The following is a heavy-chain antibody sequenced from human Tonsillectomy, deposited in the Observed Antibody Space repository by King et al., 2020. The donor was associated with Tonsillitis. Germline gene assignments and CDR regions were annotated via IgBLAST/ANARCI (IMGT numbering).Heavy chain of an antibody. CDR2: MYYLGST. J-gene: IGHJ5*02. V-gene: IGHV4-59*01. CDR3: ARVELPYNWFDP. CDR1: GGSIGSYY. Sequence: VQLQESGPGLVKPSETLSLTCTVSGGSIGSYYWSWIRQPPGKGLEWIGYMYYLGSTNYNPSLKSRVTISVDTSKNQFSLKLSSVTAADTAVYYCARVELPYNWFDPWGQGTLVTVSS. D-gene: IGHD1-7*01.